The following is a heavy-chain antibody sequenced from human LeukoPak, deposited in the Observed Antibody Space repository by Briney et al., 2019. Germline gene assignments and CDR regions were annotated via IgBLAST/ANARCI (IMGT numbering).Heavy chain of an antibody. J-gene: IGHJ3*02. CDR3: ARSPSSRVLRYFDWLRQGAFDI. CDR1: GGSIRSYY. Sequence: SETLSLTCTVSGGSIRSYYWSWIRQPAGKGLEWIGRIYTSGSTNYNPSLKSRVTMSVDTSKNQFSLKLSSVTAADTAVYYCARSPSSRVLRYFDWLRQGAFDIWGQGTMVTVSS. CDR2: IYTSGST. D-gene: IGHD3-9*01. V-gene: IGHV4-4*07.